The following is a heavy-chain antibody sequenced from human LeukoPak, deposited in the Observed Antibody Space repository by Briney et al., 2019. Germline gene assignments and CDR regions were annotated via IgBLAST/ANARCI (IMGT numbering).Heavy chain of an antibody. CDR1: GLTFSSYG. CDR3: VRGTEMATIKWYDY. Sequence: PGGSLRLSCAASGLTFSSYGMHWVRQAPGKGLEWVAFIGYDGSNKYYADSVKGRFTISRDNSKNTLYLQMNSLRAEDTAVYYCVRGTEMATIKWYDYWGQGTLVTVSS. V-gene: IGHV3-30*02. J-gene: IGHJ4*02. D-gene: IGHD5-24*01. CDR2: IGYDGSNK.